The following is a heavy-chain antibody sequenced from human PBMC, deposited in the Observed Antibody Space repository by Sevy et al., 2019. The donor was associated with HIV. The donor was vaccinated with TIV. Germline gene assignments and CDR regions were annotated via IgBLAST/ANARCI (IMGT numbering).Heavy chain of an antibody. J-gene: IGHJ4*02. V-gene: IGHV3-7*01. Sequence: GGSLRLSCAASGFTFTDYFMGWVRQAPGKGLEWVADIDQDGSQKNYVDSVKGRFTISRDNAKNSVYLQLNRLRVDDTAMYYCTRELWPGDYWGQGTLVTVSS. CDR1: GFTFTDYF. CDR3: TRELWPGDY. CDR2: IDQDGSQK. D-gene: IGHD2-21*01.